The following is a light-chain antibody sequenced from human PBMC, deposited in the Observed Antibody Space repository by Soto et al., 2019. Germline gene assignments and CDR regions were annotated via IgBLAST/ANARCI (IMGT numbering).Light chain of an antibody. CDR1: QRVADTY. J-gene: IGKJ1*01. CDR2: GAS. Sequence: EFGLSQSPGTLSLSPGERATLSCRASQRVADTYLAWYQQRPGQAPRLLIYGASRRATGIPERFGGSGSETNFALTISRLEPEDFAVYYCQHYGSSPPVTFGQGTRVELK. V-gene: IGKV3-20*01. CDR3: QHYGSSPPVT.